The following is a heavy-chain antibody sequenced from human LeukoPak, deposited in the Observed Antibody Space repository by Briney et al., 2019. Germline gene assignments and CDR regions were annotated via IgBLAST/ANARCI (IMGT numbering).Heavy chain of an antibody. J-gene: IGHJ4*02. D-gene: IGHD5-24*01. CDR1: GFTFSSYG. CDR2: ISYDGSNK. V-gene: IGHV3-30*18. CDR3: AKDREVFGRWLQPKSRDFDY. Sequence: GRSLRLSCAASGFTFSSYGMHWVRQAPGKGLEWVAVISYDGSNKYYADSVKGRFTISRDNSKNMLYLQMNSLRAEDTAVYYCAKDREVFGRWLQPKSRDFDYWGQGTLVTVSS.